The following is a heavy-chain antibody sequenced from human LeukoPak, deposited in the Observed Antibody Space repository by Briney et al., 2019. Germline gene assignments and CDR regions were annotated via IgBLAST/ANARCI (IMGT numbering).Heavy chain of an antibody. Sequence: GGSLRLSCAASGFTFSRYWMTWVRQAPGKGLVWVASINEDGSGKHYVGSVKGRFTISRDNAQKSVYLEMNSLRAEDTAVYYCARAVTSTEGYWGQGTLVTVSS. J-gene: IGHJ4*02. CDR3: ARAVTSTEGY. D-gene: IGHD4-17*01. CDR1: GFTFSRYW. CDR2: INEDGSGK. V-gene: IGHV3-7*03.